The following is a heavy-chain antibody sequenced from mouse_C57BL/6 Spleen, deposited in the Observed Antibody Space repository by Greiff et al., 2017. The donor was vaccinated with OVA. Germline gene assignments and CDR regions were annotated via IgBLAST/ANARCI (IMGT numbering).Heavy chain of an antibody. Sequence: VQLQQSGAELVRPGPSVKVSCKASGYAFTNYLIEWVKQRPGQGLEWIGVINPGSGGTNYNEKFKGKATMTADKSSSTAYMQLSSLTSEDSAVYFCARGGNDGSPFAYWGQGTLVTVSA. CDR2: INPGSGGT. J-gene: IGHJ3*01. CDR1: GYAFTNYL. V-gene: IGHV1-54*01. D-gene: IGHD2-3*01. CDR3: ARGGNDGSPFAY.